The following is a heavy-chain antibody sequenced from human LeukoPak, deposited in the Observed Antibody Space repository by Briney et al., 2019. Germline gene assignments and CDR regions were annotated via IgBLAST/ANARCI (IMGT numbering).Heavy chain of an antibody. D-gene: IGHD3-22*01. CDR3: ARDHQAYYDSSGYYSGPYYFDY. CDR1: GYTFTSYG. CDR2: ISAYNGNT. V-gene: IGHV1-18*01. J-gene: IGHJ4*02. Sequence: ASVKVSCKASGYTFTSYGISWVRQAPGQGLEWMGWISAYNGNTNYAQKLQGRVTMTTDTSTSTAYMELRSLRSDDTAVYYCARDHQAYYDSSGYYSGPYYFDYWGQGTLVTVSS.